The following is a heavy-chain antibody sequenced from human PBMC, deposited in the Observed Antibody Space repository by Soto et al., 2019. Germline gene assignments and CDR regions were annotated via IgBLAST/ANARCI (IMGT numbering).Heavy chain of an antibody. CDR1: GFTFSSYA. CDR2: ISGSGGST. Sequence: GSLRLSCAASGFTFSSYAMRWVRQAPGKGLEWVSAISGSGGSTYYADSVKGRFTISRDNSKNTLYLQMNSLRAEDTAVYYCAKDLNYDFPAPCWFDPWGQGTLVTVSA. CDR3: AKDLNYDFPAPCWFDP. J-gene: IGHJ5*02. V-gene: IGHV3-23*01. D-gene: IGHD3-3*01.